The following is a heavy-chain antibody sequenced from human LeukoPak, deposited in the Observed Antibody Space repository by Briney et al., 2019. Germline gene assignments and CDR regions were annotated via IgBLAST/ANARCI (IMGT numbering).Heavy chain of an antibody. J-gene: IGHJ6*03. Sequence: GGSLRLSCAASGFTFSSYSMNWVRQAPGKGLEWVSSISSSSSYIYYADSVKGRFTISRDNAKNSLYLQMNSLRAEDTAVYYCARSGIAVRSPNYYYYMDVWGKGTTVTVSS. CDR3: ARSGIAVRSPNYYYYMDV. CDR1: GFTFSSYS. D-gene: IGHD6-19*01. V-gene: IGHV3-21*01. CDR2: ISSSSSYI.